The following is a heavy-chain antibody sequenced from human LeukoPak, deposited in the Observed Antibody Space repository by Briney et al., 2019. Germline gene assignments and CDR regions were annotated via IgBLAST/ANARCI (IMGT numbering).Heavy chain of an antibody. V-gene: IGHV1-2*06. CDR3: ARDQENNWFDP. CDR1: GYSFKDYY. J-gene: IGHJ5*02. CDR2: TNPNSGVT. Sequence: ASVKVSCKASGYSFKDYYMHWVRQSPRQGLECMGRTNPNSGVTNYAQKFQGRVTMTRDTSITTAYMELTRLTSDDTAVYYCARDQENNWFDPWGQGTLVTVSS.